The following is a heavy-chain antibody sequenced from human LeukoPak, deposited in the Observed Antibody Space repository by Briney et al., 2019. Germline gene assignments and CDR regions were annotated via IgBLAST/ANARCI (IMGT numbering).Heavy chain of an antibody. CDR1: GFTFSDYW. V-gene: IGHV3-74*03. J-gene: IGHJ1*01. CDR3: ARANGVSEH. D-gene: IGHD2-8*01. CDR2: ISSDGKNI. Sequence: GGSLRLSCAASGFTFSDYWMHWVRQAPGMGLVWVSRISSDGKNIMYADSVKGRFTISKDNAKNTLYLQMSSLRAEDTAVYYCARANGVSEHWGQGTLVTVSS.